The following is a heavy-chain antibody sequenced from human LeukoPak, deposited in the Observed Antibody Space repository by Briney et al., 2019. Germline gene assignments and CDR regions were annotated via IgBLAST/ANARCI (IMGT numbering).Heavy chain of an antibody. Sequence: PGGSLRLSCAASGFTFSSYGMHWVRQAPGKGLEWVAVIWYDGSNKYYADSVKGRFTISRDNSKNTLYLQMNSLRAEDTAVYYCAKGATTLVVTKIDYWGQGTLVTVSS. CDR3: AKGATTLVVTKIDY. D-gene: IGHD4-23*01. J-gene: IGHJ4*02. CDR1: GFTFSSYG. CDR2: IWYDGSNK. V-gene: IGHV3-33*06.